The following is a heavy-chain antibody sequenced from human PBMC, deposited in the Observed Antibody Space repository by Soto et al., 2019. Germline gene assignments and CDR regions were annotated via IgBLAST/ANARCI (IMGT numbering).Heavy chain of an antibody. Sequence: PSETLSLTSAGSVCSISSSNWWSWVRQPPGKGLEWIGEIYHSGSTNYNPSLKSRVTISVDKSKNQFSLKLSSVTAADTAVYYCARAGSGWSNGDLDYWGQGTLVTVPQ. CDR3: ARAGSGWSNGDLDY. D-gene: IGHD6-19*01. J-gene: IGHJ4*02. V-gene: IGHV4-4*02. CDR2: IYHSGST. CDR1: VCSISSSNW.